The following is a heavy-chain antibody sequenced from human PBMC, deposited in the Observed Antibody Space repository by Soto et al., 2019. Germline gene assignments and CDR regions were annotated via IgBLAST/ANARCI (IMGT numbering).Heavy chain of an antibody. J-gene: IGHJ5*02. Sequence: GGSLRLSCAASVFTFSSYSMNCVRQAPGKGLEWVSYITYSSSTTYYADSVKGRFTISRDNAKNSLYLQMNSLRDEDTAVYYCVRDNGQEGSFDPWGQGSLVTVSS. CDR1: VFTFSSYS. CDR3: VRDNGQEGSFDP. CDR2: ITYSSSTT. V-gene: IGHV3-48*02.